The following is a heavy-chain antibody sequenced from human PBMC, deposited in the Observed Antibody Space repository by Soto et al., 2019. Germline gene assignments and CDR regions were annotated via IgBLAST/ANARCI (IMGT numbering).Heavy chain of an antibody. J-gene: IGHJ4*02. V-gene: IGHV4-30-2*01. Sequence: QLQLQESGSGLVKPSQTLSLTCAVSGGSISSGGYSWSWIRQPPGKGLEWIGYIYHSGSTYYNPSLKRRVXXXVXXSKNQFSLKLSSVTAADTAVYYCARAMTTVTTIDYWGQGTLVTVSS. CDR1: GGSISSGGYS. CDR2: IYHSGST. D-gene: IGHD4-17*01. CDR3: ARAMTTVTTIDY.